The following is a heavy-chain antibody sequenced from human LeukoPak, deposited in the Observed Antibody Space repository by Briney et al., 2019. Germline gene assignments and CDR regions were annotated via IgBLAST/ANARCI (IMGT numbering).Heavy chain of an antibody. V-gene: IGHV3-21*01. CDR1: GFTFSSYS. Sequence: PGGSLRLSCAASGFTFSSYSMNWVRQAPGKGLEWVSSISSSSSYIYYADSVKGRFTISRDNAKNSLYLQMNSLRAEDTAVYYCAREGTSSWFQFGYYYYMDVWGKGTTVTISS. CDR3: AREGTSSWFQFGYYYYMDV. D-gene: IGHD6-13*01. J-gene: IGHJ6*03. CDR2: ISSSSSYI.